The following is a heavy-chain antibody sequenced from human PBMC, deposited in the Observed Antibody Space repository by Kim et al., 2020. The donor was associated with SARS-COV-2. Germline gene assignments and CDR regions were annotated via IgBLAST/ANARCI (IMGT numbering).Heavy chain of an antibody. CDR3: ARDEWELHPLDY. CDR1: GFTFSSYG. V-gene: IGHV3-33*05. D-gene: IGHD1-26*01. J-gene: IGHJ4*02. CDR2: ISYDGSNK. Sequence: GGSLRLSCAASGFTFSSYGMHWVRQAPGKGLEWVAVISYDGSNKYYADSVKGRFTISRDNSKNTLYLQMNSLRAEDTAVYYCARDEWELHPLDYWGQGTLVTVSS.